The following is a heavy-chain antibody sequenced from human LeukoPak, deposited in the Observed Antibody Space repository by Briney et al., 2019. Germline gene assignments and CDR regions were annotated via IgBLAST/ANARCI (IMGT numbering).Heavy chain of an antibody. CDR1: GGSISSYY. J-gene: IGHJ3*02. CDR3: ARAPDSSWYGLAVAGSDAFDI. V-gene: IGHV4-59*12. Sequence: SETLSLTCTVSGGSISSYYWSWIRQPPGKGLEWIGYIYYSGSTNYNPSLKSRVTISVDTSKNQFSLKLSSVTAADTAVYYCARAPDSSWYGLAVAGSDAFDIWGQGTMVTVSS. D-gene: IGHD6-19*01. CDR2: IYYSGST.